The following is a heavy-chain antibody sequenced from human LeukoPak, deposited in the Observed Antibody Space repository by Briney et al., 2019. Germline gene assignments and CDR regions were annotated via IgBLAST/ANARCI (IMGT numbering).Heavy chain of an antibody. J-gene: IGHJ6*02. V-gene: IGHV1-18*01. CDR1: GYTFTSYG. CDR2: ISPFNGNT. CDR3: ARDLDIVVVAAALRHYGLDV. D-gene: IGHD2-15*01. Sequence: ASVKVSCKASGYTFTSYGISWVRQAPGQGLEWMGWISPFNGNTNYAQKVQGRVIMTTDTSTSTVYMELRSLRSDDTAVYYCARDLDIVVVAAALRHYGLDVWGQGTTVTVSS.